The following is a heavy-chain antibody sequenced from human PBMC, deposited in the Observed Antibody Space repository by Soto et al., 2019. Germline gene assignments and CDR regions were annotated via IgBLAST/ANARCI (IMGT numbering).Heavy chain of an antibody. J-gene: IGHJ4*01. V-gene: IGHV3-33*01. CDR3: AAGEPLHY. D-gene: IGHD3-10*01. CDR1: GFTFTNYG. Sequence: QMQLVESGGGVVQPGRSLRLSCAASGFTFTNYGMHWVRQAPGKGLEWVAIIWYDGSNKYYADSVKGRFTTSRDNSENTVTLQMNSLRAEDTAVYYCAAGEPLHYRGQGTLVTVSS. CDR2: IWYDGSNK.